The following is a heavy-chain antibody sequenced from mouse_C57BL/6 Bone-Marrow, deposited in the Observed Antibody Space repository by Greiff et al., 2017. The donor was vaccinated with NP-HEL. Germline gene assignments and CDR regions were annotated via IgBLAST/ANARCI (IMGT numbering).Heavy chain of an antibody. J-gene: IGHJ2*01. D-gene: IGHD1-1*01. Sequence: VQLQQSDAELVKPGASVKISCKVSGYTFTDHTIHWMKQRPEQGLEWIGYIYPRDGSTKYNEKFKGKATLTADKSSSTAYMQLNSLTSEDSAVYFCARIGPFTTVVATGDYWGQGTTLTVSS. CDR1: GYTFTDHT. V-gene: IGHV1-78*01. CDR2: IYPRDGST. CDR3: ARIGPFTTVVATGDY.